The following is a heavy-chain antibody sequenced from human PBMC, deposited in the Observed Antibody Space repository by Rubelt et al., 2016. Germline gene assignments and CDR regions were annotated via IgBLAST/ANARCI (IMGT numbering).Heavy chain of an antibody. V-gene: IGHV3-23*01. J-gene: IGHJ4*02. CDR3: ARDPDDFWSGYWDY. CDR2: ISSNGGRT. Sequence: GQPGGSLRLSCAASGFTFSNYAMSWVRQAPGKGLEWVSSISSNGGRTYHADSVKGRFTISRDNSKNTLYLQMNSLRAEDTAVYYCARDPDDFWSGYWDYWGQGTLITVSS. CDR1: GFTFSNYA. D-gene: IGHD3-3*01.